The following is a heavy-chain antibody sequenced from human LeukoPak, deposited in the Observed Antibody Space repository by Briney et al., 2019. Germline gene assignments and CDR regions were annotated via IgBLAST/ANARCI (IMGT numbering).Heavy chain of an antibody. CDR1: GGSISSSYY. CDR3: ATSIDTMIVLGGY. V-gene: IGHV4-39*01. J-gene: IGHJ4*02. D-gene: IGHD3-22*01. Sequence: SETLSLTCTVSGGSISSSYYWGWIRQPPGKGLEWIGSIYYSGSTYYNPSLKSRVTISVDTSKNQFSLKLSSVTAADTAVYYCATSIDTMIVLGGYWGQGTLVTVSS. CDR2: IYYSGST.